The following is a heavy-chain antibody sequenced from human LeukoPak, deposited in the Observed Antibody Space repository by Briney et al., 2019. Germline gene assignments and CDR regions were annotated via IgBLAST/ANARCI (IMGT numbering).Heavy chain of an antibody. J-gene: IGHJ5*02. D-gene: IGHD2-15*01. CDR3: ATELGYCSGGSCYSTVGWFDP. Sequence: SETLSLTCAVYGGSFSGYYWSWIRQPPGKGLEWIGEINHSGSTNYNPSLKSRVTISVDTSKNQFSLKLSSVTAADTAVYYCATELGYCSGGSCYSTVGWFDPWGQGTLVTVSS. CDR1: GGSFSGYY. V-gene: IGHV4-34*09. CDR2: INHSGST.